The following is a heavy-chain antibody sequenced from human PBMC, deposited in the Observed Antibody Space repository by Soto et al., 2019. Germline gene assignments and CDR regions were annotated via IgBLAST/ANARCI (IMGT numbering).Heavy chain of an antibody. CDR1: GGSFSGYY. J-gene: IGHJ4*02. V-gene: IGHV4-34*01. CDR3: AREYGGNSGTFDY. CDR2: INHSVST. Sequence: QVQLQQWGAGLLKPSETLSLTCAVYGGSFSGYYWSWIRQPPGKGLEWIWEINHSVSTNYNPSLKSRVTISVDTSKNQFSLKLSSVTAADTAVYYCAREYGGNSGTFDYWGQGTLVTVSS. D-gene: IGHD2-21*02.